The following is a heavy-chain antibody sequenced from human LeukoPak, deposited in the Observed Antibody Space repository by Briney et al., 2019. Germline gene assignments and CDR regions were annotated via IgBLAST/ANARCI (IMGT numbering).Heavy chain of an antibody. CDR3: ARVGSNCTNGVCYTGDY. CDR1: GGSISSSSYY. D-gene: IGHD2-8*01. Sequence: SETLSLTCTVSGGSISSSSYYWGWIRQPPGKGLEWIGRIYYSGSTYYNPSLKSRVTISVDTSKNQFSLKLSSVTAADTAVYYCARVGSNCTNGVCYTGDYWGQGTLVTVSS. J-gene: IGHJ4*02. CDR2: IYYSGST. V-gene: IGHV4-39*07.